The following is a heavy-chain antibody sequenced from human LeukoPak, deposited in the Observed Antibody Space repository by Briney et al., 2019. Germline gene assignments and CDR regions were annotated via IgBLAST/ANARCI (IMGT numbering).Heavy chain of an antibody. CDR1: SGSISSSSYY. Sequence: SETLSLTCTVSSGSISSSSYYWSWIRQPPGKGLEWIGYIYYSGSTYYNPSLKSRVTISVDTSKNQFSLKLSSVTAADTAVYYCARPHYYDSSGYDYWGQGTLVTVSS. CDR3: ARPHYYDSSGYDY. CDR2: IYYSGST. D-gene: IGHD3-22*01. V-gene: IGHV4-30-4*08. J-gene: IGHJ4*02.